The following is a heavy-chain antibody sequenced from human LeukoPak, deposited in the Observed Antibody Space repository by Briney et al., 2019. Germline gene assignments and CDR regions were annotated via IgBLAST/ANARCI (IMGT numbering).Heavy chain of an antibody. V-gene: IGHV3-21*01. J-gene: IGHJ6*03. CDR1: GFTFSSYS. CDR3: ARDGPLWFGEGSYMDV. D-gene: IGHD3-10*01. Sequence: PGGSLRLSCAASGFTFSSYSMNWVRQAPGKGLEWVSSISSSSSYIYYADSVKGRFTISRDNAKNSLYLQMNSLRAEDTAVYYCARDGPLWFGEGSYMDVWGKGTTVTVSS. CDR2: ISSSSSYI.